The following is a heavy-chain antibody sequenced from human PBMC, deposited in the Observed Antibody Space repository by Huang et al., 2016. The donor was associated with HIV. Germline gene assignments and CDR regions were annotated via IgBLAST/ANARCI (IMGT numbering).Heavy chain of an antibody. CDR3: ARHREGPVAYYSGWGSHLNYMDV. J-gene: IGHJ6*03. Sequence: QLLLQESGPGLVKPSEALALTFAVSGGSIRSSDYHWGWIRKPPGKGLEWTGSIYSKGITNYRPSLKSRGTIAVDTPKNLVLLNLASMTAADTAVYYCARHREGPVAYYSGWGSHLNYMDVWGRGRTVVVSS. D-gene: IGHD3-10*01. CDR2: IYSKGIT. CDR1: GGSIRSSDYH. V-gene: IGHV4-39*01.